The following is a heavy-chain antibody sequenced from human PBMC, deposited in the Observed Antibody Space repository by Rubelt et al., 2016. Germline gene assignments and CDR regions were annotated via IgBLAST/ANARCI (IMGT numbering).Heavy chain of an antibody. J-gene: IGHJ4*02. CDR3: ARDRRINGFDY. V-gene: IGHV4-39*07. CDR2: IYYSGST. Sequence: QLQLQESGPGLVKPSETLSLTCTVSGGSISSSSYYWGWIRQPPGKGLEWIGSIYYSGSTYYNPSLRSRVTISVDTSKNQFSLKLSSVTAADTAVYYCARDRRINGFDYWGQGTLVTVSS. CDR1: GGSISSSSYY.